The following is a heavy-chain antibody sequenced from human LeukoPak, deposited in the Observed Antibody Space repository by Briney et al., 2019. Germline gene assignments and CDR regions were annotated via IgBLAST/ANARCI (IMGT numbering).Heavy chain of an antibody. CDR3: ARGPFRPVVTAIHGDY. J-gene: IGHJ4*02. CDR1: GFTFSSYW. CDR2: INQDGSEK. V-gene: IGHV3-7*01. Sequence: GGSLRLSCAASGFTFSSYWMSWVRQAPGKGLEWVANINQDGSEKYYVDSVKGRFTISRDNAKNSLYLQMNSLRAEDTAVYYCARGPFRPVVTAIHGDYWGQGTLVTVSS. D-gene: IGHD2-21*02.